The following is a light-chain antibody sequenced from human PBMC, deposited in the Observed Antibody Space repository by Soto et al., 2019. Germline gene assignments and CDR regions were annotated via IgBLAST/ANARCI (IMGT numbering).Light chain of an antibody. CDR1: QSISIY. J-gene: IGKJ1*01. CDR2: AAS. CDR3: QQSYSIPQT. V-gene: IGKV1-39*01. Sequence: DIQMTQSPSSLSASVGDRVTITCRASQSISIYLNWYQQKPGKAPKLLIYAASSLQSGVPSRFSGSGSGTDFALTISGLQPDDFATYYCQQSYSIPQTFGQGTKVEIK.